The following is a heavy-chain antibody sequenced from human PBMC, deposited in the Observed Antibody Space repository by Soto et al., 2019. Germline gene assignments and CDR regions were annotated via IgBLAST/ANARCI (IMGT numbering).Heavy chain of an antibody. CDR1: GYSFTSYD. CDR3: ARLFQDYMCYSFLFDV. CDR2: MSPNSGNT. D-gene: IGHD2-21*01. V-gene: IGHV1-8*01. Sequence: QVQLVQSGAEVKKPGASVKVSCKSSGYSFTSYDINWVRQAPGQGLEWMGWMSPNSGNTDYAQKFEGRVTMTRDTSTNTAYLEPRSLTSDDTALYYYARLFQDYMCYSFLFDVWGQGTLVTVSS. J-gene: IGHJ4*02.